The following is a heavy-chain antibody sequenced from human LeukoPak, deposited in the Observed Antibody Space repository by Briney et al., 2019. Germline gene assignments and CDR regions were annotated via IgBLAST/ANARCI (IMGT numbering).Heavy chain of an antibody. CDR1: GGTFSSYA. J-gene: IGHJ6*03. Sequence: ASVKVSCKASGGTFSSYAISWVRQAPGQGLEWMGGIIPIFGTANYAQKFQGRVTITADESTRTAYMELSSLRSEDTAVYYCARALRERYYYYYMDVWGKGTTVTVSS. D-gene: IGHD5-24*01. V-gene: IGHV1-69*01. CDR2: IIPIFGTA. CDR3: ARALRERYYYYYMDV.